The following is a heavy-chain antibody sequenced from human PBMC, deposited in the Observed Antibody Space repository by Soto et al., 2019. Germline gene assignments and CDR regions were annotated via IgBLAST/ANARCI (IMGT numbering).Heavy chain of an antibody. D-gene: IGHD5-12*01. CDR1: GGTFSSYA. CDR2: IIPIFGAA. Sequence: SVKVSCKXSGGTFSSYAISWVRQAPGQGLEWVGGIIPIFGAANYAQKFQGRVTITADGFTNTAYMELSSLRSEDTAVYYCARGLSGDIVATVYYYGMDVWGQGTTVTV. V-gene: IGHV1-69*13. CDR3: ARGLSGDIVATVYYYGMDV. J-gene: IGHJ6*02.